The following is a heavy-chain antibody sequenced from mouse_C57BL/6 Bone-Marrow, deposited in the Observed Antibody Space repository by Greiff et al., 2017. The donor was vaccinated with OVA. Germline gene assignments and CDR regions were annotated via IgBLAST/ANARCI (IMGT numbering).Heavy chain of an antibody. D-gene: IGHD1-1*01. J-gene: IGHJ3*01. V-gene: IGHV3-6*01. CDR3: ARERAYYGSSYWFAY. CDR2: ISYDGSN. Sequence: VQLKESGPGLVKPSQSLSLTCSVTGYSITSGYYWNWIRQFPGNKLEWMGYISYDGSNNYNPSLKNRISITRDTSKNQFFLKLNSVTTEDTATYYCARERAYYGSSYWFAYWGQGTLVTVSA. CDR1: GYSITSGYY.